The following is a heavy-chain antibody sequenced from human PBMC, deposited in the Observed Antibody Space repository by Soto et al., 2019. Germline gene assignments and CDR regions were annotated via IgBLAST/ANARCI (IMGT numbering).Heavy chain of an antibody. CDR3: ARASIAAAGTEYEGYY. D-gene: IGHD6-13*01. V-gene: IGHV1-69*12. Sequence: QVQLVQSGAEVKKPGSSVKVSCKASGGTFSSYAISWVRQAPGQGREWMGGVIPIFGTANHEQKFQGRVTITADETTSTAYMERSSLRSEDTAVYYCARASIAAAGTEYEGYYWGQGTLFTVSS. J-gene: IGHJ4*02. CDR1: GGTFSSYA. CDR2: VIPIFGTA.